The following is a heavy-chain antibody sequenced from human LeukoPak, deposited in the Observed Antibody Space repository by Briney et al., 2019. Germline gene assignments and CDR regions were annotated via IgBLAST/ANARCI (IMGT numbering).Heavy chain of an antibody. CDR3: ARHESTNWYYYDSSGYPDY. J-gene: IGHJ4*02. D-gene: IGHD3-22*01. CDR2: IYYSGST. Sequence: PSETLSLTCTVSGGSISSGSYYWGWIRQPPGKGLEWIGSIYYSGSTYYNPSLKSRVTISVDTSKNQFSLKLSSVTAADTAVYYCARHESTNWYYYDSSGYPDYWGQGTLVTVSS. V-gene: IGHV4-39*01. CDR1: GGSISSGSYY.